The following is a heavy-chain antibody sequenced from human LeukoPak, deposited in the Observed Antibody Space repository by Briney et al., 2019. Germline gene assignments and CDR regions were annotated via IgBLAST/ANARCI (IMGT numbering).Heavy chain of an antibody. Sequence: SVKVSCKASGGTFSSYAISWVRQAPGQGLEWMGRIIPIFGTASYAQKFQGRVTITTDEPTSTAYMELSSLRSEDTAVYYCALWKYDYVWGSYPQGDYWGQGTLVTVSS. V-gene: IGHV1-69*05. CDR1: GGTFSSYA. D-gene: IGHD3-16*02. J-gene: IGHJ4*02. CDR3: ALWKYDYVWGSYPQGDY. CDR2: IIPIFGTA.